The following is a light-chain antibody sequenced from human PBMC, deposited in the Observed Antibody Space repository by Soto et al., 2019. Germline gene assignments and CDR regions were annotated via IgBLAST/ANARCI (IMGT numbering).Light chain of an antibody. CDR3: QQYSSSPPIT. CDR1: HSVSSSY. J-gene: IGKJ5*01. V-gene: IGKV3-20*01. Sequence: EIVLTQSPGTLSLSLGERATLSCRASHSVSSSYLAWYQQKPGQAPRLLIYGASSRATGIPDRFSSSGSGTDFTLTISRLEPEDFAVYYCQQYSSSPPITFGQRTRLEIK. CDR2: GAS.